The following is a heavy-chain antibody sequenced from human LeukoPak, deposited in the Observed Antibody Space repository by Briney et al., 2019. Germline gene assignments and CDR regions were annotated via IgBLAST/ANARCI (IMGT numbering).Heavy chain of an antibody. J-gene: IGHJ4*02. V-gene: IGHV4-59*01. CDR3: ARGVYIAAAQYGY. CDR2: IYYSGTT. Sequence: SETLSLTCTVSGGSISSYYWTWIRQPPGKGLEWIGYIYYSGTTNYNPSLKSRVTISVDTSKNQFSLKLSSVTAADTAVYYCARGVYIAAAQYGYWGQGTLVTVSS. D-gene: IGHD6-13*01. CDR1: GGSISSYY.